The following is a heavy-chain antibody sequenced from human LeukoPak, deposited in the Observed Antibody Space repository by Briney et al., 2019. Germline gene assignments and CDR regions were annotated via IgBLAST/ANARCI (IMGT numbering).Heavy chain of an antibody. Sequence: GGSLRLSCAGSGFTLGSYWMSWVRQAPGKGLEWVANIRQDGSEKYYVDSVKGRLTISRDNAKNSLYLQMNSLRAEDTGIYYCARAGYYGDDAFDLWGQGTMVTVSS. CDR2: IRQDGSEK. V-gene: IGHV3-7*01. CDR1: GFTLGSYW. CDR3: ARAGYYGDDAFDL. J-gene: IGHJ3*01. D-gene: IGHD2/OR15-2a*01.